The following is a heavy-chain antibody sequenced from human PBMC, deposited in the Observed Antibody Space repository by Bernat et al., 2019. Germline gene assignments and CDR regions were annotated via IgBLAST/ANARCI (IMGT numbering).Heavy chain of an antibody. J-gene: IGHJ3*02. CDR1: GFTVSSNY. CDR3: ARGDGHFNDAFDI. CDR2: IYSGGST. V-gene: IGHV3-53*04. D-gene: IGHD5-24*01. Sequence: EVQLVESGGGLVQPGGSLRLSCAASGFTVSSNYMSWVRQAPGKGLEWVSVIYSGGSTYYADSVKGRFTISRHNSKNTLYLQMNSLRIEDTALYYCARGDGHFNDAFDIWGQGTMVTVSS.